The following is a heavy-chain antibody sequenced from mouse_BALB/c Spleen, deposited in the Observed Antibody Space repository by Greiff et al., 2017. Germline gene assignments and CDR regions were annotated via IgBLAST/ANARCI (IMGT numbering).Heavy chain of an antibody. CDR2: ISSGGSYT. V-gene: IGHV5-6*01. J-gene: IGHJ4*01. CDR3: ARLTTVDPDY. Sequence: EVQGVESGGDLVKPGGSLKLSCAASGFTFSSYGMSWVRQTPDKRLEWVATISSGGSYTYYPDSVKGRFTISRDNAKNTLYLQMSSLKSEDTAMYYCARLTTVDPDYWGQGTSVTVSS. D-gene: IGHD1-1*01. CDR1: GFTFSSYG.